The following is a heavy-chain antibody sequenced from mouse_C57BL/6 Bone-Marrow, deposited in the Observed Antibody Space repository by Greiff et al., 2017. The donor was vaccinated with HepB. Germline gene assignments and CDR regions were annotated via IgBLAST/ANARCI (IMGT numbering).Heavy chain of an antibody. CDR3: AFITTVGRVCYAMDY. V-gene: IGHV1-59*01. D-gene: IGHD1-1*01. CDR2: IDPSDSYT. CDR1: GYTFTSYW. J-gene: IGHJ4*01. Sequence: QVQLQQPGAELVRPGTSVKLSCKASGYTFTSYWMHWVKQRPGQGLEWIGVIDPSDSYTNYNQKFKGKATLTVDTSSSTAYMQLSSLTSEDSAVYYCAFITTVGRVCYAMDYWGQGTSVTVSS.